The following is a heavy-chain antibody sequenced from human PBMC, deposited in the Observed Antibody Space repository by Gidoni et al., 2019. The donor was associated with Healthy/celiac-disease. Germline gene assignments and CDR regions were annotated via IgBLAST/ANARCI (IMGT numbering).Heavy chain of an antibody. CDR2: ISWNSGSI. Sequence: EVQLVESGGGLVQPGRSLRLSCAASGFTFDDYAMHWVRQAPGKGLEWVSGISWNSGSIGYADSVKGRFTISRDNAKNSLYLQMNSLRAEDTALYYCAKDRSSSGWGPFDPWGQGTLVTVSS. V-gene: IGHV3-9*01. CDR1: GFTFDDYA. J-gene: IGHJ5*02. CDR3: AKDRSSSGWGPFDP. D-gene: IGHD6-19*01.